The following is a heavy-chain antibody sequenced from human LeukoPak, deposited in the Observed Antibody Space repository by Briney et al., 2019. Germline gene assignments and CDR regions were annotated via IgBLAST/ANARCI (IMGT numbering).Heavy chain of an antibody. J-gene: IGHJ5*02. D-gene: IGHD1-26*01. Sequence: GSLRLSCAASGFTFSSYAMSWVRQAPGKGLEWIGSIYYSGSTYYNPSLKSRVTISVDTSKNQFSLKLSSVTAADTAVYYCAREGTVGATTDWFDPWGQGTLVTVSS. V-gene: IGHV4-39*07. CDR1: GFTFSSYA. CDR3: AREGTVGATTDWFDP. CDR2: IYYSGST.